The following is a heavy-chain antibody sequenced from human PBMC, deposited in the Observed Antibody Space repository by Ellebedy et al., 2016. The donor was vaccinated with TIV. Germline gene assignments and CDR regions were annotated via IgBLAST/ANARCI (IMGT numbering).Heavy chain of an antibody. Sequence: GGSLRLSCAASGFTFSSYWMSWVRQAPGKGLEWVANIKQDGSEKYYVDSVKGRFTISRDNAKNSLNLQMNSLRAEDTAVYYCARAPILTGYLQPNWYFDLWGRGTLVTVSS. CDR2: IKQDGSEK. CDR1: GFTFSSYW. J-gene: IGHJ2*01. V-gene: IGHV3-7*01. D-gene: IGHD3-9*01. CDR3: ARAPILTGYLQPNWYFDL.